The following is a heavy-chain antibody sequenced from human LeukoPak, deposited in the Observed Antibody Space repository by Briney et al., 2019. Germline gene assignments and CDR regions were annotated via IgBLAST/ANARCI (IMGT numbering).Heavy chain of an antibody. D-gene: IGHD2-15*01. J-gene: IGHJ5*02. V-gene: IGHV4-59*01. Sequence: SETLSLTCTVSGGSISSYYWSWIRQPPGKGLEWIGYIYYSGSTNYNPSLKSRVTISEDTSKNHFSLKLSSVTAADTAVYYCAGGNLGYCSGSSCYWFDPWGQGTLVTVSS. CDR3: AGGNLGYCSGSSCYWFDP. CDR2: IYYSGST. CDR1: GGSISSYY.